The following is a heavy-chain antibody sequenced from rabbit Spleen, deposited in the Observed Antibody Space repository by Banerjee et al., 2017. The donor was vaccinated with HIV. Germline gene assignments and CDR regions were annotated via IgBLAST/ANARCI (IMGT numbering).Heavy chain of an antibody. V-gene: IGHV1S45*01. CDR1: GLSLSSYW. Sequence: QEQLVESGGDLVKPGASLTLTCTASGLSLSSYWMNWVRQAPGKGLEWIGCINAATGKPVYATWANGPFTVSKTSSTTVTLQMTSLTAADTATYFCARDPYGGGAGDAWDLWGQGTLVTVS. J-gene: IGHJ4*01. CDR2: INAATGKP. D-gene: IGHD6-1*01. CDR3: ARDPYGGGAGDAWDL.